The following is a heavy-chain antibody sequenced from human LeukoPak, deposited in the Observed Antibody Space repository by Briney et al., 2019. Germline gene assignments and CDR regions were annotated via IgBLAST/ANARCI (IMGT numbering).Heavy chain of an antibody. J-gene: IGHJ4*02. V-gene: IGHV3-23*01. D-gene: IGHD5-12*01. CDR3: ASEVAAIGPKLGCIDY. CDR1: GFTFSSYD. Sequence: PGGSLRLSCAASGFTFSSYDMTWVRQAPGRGLEWVSSIRPSGDNTYYGDSVKGRFTISRDNAKNSLYLQMNSLRAEDTAVYYCASEVAAIGPKLGCIDYWGQGTLVTVSS. CDR2: IRPSGDNT.